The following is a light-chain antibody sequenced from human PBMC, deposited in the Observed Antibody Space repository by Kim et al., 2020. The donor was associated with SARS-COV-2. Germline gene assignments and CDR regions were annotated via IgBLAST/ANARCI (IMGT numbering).Light chain of an antibody. Sequence: PTLSRYPGERATLSCRASQSVSGNLVWYQQKPGQAPRLLIYGASTRATGVPVRFSGSGSGTEFTLTISSLQSEDFAVYYCQRGLTFGGGTRVEIK. V-gene: IGKV3-15*01. CDR1: QSVSGN. CDR3: QRGLT. CDR2: GAS. J-gene: IGKJ4*01.